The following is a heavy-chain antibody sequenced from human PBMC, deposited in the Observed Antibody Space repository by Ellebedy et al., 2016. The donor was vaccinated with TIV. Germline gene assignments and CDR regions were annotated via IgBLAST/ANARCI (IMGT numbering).Heavy chain of an antibody. CDR2: IKSKTDGGTT. CDR1: GFTFSNAW. D-gene: IGHD3-10*01. J-gene: IGHJ6*02. CDR3: TTDPAMVRGVYYYYYYGMDV. V-gene: IGHV3-15*01. Sequence: GESLKISXAASGFTFSNAWMSWVRQAPGKGLEWVGRIKSKTDGGTTDYAAPVKGRFTISRDDSKNTLYLQMNSLKTEDTAVYYCTTDPAMVRGVYYYYYYGMDVWGQGTTVTVSS.